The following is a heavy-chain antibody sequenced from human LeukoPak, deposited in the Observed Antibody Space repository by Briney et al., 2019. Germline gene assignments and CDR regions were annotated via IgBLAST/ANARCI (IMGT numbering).Heavy chain of an antibody. V-gene: IGHV3-9*01. CDR3: AKDRNYDSSGAFDY. CDR1: GFTFSSYA. D-gene: IGHD3-22*01. Sequence: GGSLRLSCAASGFTFSSYAMHWVRQAPGKGLEWISGISWNSGSIGYADSVKGRFTISRDNAKNSLYLQMNSLRAEDTALYYCAKDRNYDSSGAFDYWGQGTLVTVSS. CDR2: ISWNSGSI. J-gene: IGHJ4*02.